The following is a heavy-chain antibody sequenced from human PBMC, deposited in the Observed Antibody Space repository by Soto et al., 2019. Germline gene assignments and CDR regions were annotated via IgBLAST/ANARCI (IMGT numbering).Heavy chain of an antibody. V-gene: IGHV3-64D*06. CDR3: VKGDIAAAGSRTIDGMDV. CDR1: GFTFSSYA. D-gene: IGHD6-13*01. Sequence: EVQLVESGGGLVQPGGSLRLSCSASGFTFSSYAMHWVRQAPGKGLEYVSAISSNGGSTYYADSVKGRFTISRDNSKNTLYLQMSSLRAEDTAVYYCVKGDIAAAGSRTIDGMDVWGQGTTVTVSS. J-gene: IGHJ6*02. CDR2: ISSNGGST.